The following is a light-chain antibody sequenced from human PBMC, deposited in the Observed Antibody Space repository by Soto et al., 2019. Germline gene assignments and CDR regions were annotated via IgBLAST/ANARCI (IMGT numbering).Light chain of an antibody. CDR2: DAS. J-gene: IGKJ5*01. Sequence: DIQMTQSPSSLSASVGNRGTITFQASQNINNYLNWYQQKPGRAPKLLIYDASNLEAGVPSRFRGSGSGTDFTFTISRLQPEDLATYYCQQANSFPITFGQGTRLEIK. CDR1: QNINNY. V-gene: IGKV1-33*01. CDR3: QQANSFPIT.